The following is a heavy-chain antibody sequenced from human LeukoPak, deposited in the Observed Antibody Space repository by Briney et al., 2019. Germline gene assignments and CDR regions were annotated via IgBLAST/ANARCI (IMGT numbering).Heavy chain of an antibody. CDR3: ARTTEGGYTYGYFYYYYMDV. CDR1: GGSISSYY. D-gene: IGHD5-18*01. V-gene: IGHV4-59*01. J-gene: IGHJ6*03. CDR2: IYYSGST. Sequence: SETLSLTCTVSGGSISSYYWSWIRQPPGKGLEWIAYIYYSGSTSYNPSLKSRVTIPVDTSKNQFSLKLRSVTAADTAVYYCARTTEGGYTYGYFYYYYMDVRGKGTTVTISS.